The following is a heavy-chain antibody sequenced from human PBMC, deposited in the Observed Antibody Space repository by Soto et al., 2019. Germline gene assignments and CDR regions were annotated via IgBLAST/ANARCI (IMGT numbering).Heavy chain of an antibody. D-gene: IGHD1-7*01. Sequence: EVQLVESGGGLVQPGGSLKLSCAASGFSISGSAMHWVRQASGKGLVWVGRIRSKSNSYATAYAASVKGRFTISRDDSKNTAYLQMISLKTEDTAVYYCTRSVTGTTAHFDYWGQGTLVTVSS. J-gene: IGHJ4*02. CDR2: IRSKSNSYAT. V-gene: IGHV3-73*02. CDR3: TRSVTGTTAHFDY. CDR1: GFSISGSA.